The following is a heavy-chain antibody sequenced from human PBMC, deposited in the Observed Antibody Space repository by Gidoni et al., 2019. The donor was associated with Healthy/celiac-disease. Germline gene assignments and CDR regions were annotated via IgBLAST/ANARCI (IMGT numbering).Heavy chain of an antibody. Sequence: QVQLVESGGGVVQPGRSLRLSWAASGFTFSSYGMHWVRQAPGKGLEWVAVIWYDGSNKYYADSVKGRFTISRDNSKNTLYLQMNSLRAEDTAVYYCARDKEAYYYDRRNYYGMDVWGQGTTVTVSS. D-gene: IGHD3-22*01. V-gene: IGHV3-33*01. J-gene: IGHJ6*02. CDR1: GFTFSSYG. CDR3: ARDKEAYYYDRRNYYGMDV. CDR2: IWYDGSNK.